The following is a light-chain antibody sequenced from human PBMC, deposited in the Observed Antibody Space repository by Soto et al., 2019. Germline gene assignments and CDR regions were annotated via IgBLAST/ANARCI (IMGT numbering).Light chain of an antibody. CDR2: EIN. V-gene: IGLV2-8*01. Sequence: LTQPPSASGSPGQSVTISCTGTSSDVGAYDYVSWYQQHPGKAPKPMIYEINKRPSGVPDRFSGSKSGNTASLTVSGLQAEDEADYYCSSFAGSNNFPYVFGTGTKGTVL. J-gene: IGLJ1*01. CDR3: SSFAGSNNFPYV. CDR1: SSDVGAYDY.